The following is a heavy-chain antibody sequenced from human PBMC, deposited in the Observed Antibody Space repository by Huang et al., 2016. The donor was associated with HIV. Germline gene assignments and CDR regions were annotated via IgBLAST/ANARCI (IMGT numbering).Heavy chain of an antibody. CDR1: GFTFTTYS. CDR2: ISSSNNYR. J-gene: IGHJ4*02. V-gene: IGHV3-21*01. CDR3: ARVIGAAAGMGLFLIDS. D-gene: IGHD6-13*01. Sequence: EVQLVESGGGLVKPGGSLRLSCAASGFTFTTYSMNWVRQAPGKGLEWVSSISSSNNYRYNADSLKGRFTISRDNAKNSLYLQMHSLRAEDTAVYYCARVIGAAAGMGLFLIDSWGQGTLVTVSS.